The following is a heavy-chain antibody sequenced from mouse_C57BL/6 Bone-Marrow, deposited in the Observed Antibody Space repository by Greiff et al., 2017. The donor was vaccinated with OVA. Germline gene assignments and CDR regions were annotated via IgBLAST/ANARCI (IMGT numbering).Heavy chain of an antibody. V-gene: IGHV5-12*01. Sequence: EVKLVESGGGLVQPGGSLKLSCAASGFTFSDYYMYWVRQTPEKRLEWVAYISNGGGSTYYPDTVKGRFTISRDNAMNTLYLQMSRLKSEDTAMYYCARHGYDAYYFDYWGQGTTLTVSS. CDR1: GFTFSDYY. D-gene: IGHD2-2*01. J-gene: IGHJ2*01. CDR2: ISNGGGST. CDR3: ARHGYDAYYFDY.